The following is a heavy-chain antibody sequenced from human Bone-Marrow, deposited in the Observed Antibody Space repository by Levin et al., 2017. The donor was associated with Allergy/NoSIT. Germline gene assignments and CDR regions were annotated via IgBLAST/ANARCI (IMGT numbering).Heavy chain of an antibody. CDR3: ARRMDCSGGSCLYYDGMDV. V-gene: IGHV3-21*01. D-gene: IGHD2-15*01. Sequence: GESLKISCAASGFTFSSYSMNWVRQAPGKGLEWVSSISSSSSYIYYADSVKGRFTISRDNAKNSLYLQMNSLRAEDTAVYYCARRMDCSGGSCLYYDGMDVWGQGTTVTVSS. CDR2: ISSSSSYI. J-gene: IGHJ6*02. CDR1: GFTFSSYS.